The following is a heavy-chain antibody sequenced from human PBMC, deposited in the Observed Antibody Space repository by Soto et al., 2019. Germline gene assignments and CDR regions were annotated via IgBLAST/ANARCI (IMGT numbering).Heavy chain of an antibody. J-gene: IGHJ4*02. CDR2: ISGSGSST. D-gene: IGHD2-21*01. CDR3: AKDGNPTLFPVWYFDY. Sequence: PGGSLRLSCAASGFTFSTYAMSWVRQAPGKGLEWVSAISGSGSSTYYADSVKGRFTVSRDNSKNTLYLQMNSLRAEDTAVYYCAKDGNPTLFPVWYFDYWGQGTLVTVSS. CDR1: GFTFSTYA. V-gene: IGHV3-23*01.